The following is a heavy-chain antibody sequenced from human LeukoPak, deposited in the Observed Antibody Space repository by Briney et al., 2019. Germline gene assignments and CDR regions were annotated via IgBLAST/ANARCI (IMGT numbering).Heavy chain of an antibody. J-gene: IGHJ6*03. CDR1: GFTFSSYG. CDR2: IRYDGSNK. CDR3: AKGAYGSGSYLWRYYYYMDV. Sequence: GRSLRLSCAASGFTFSSYGMHWVRQAPGKGLEWVAFIRYDGSNKYYADSVKGRFTISRDNSKNTLYLQMNSLRAEDTAVYYCAKGAYGSGSYLWRYYYYMDVWGKGTTVTISS. V-gene: IGHV3-30*02. D-gene: IGHD3-10*01.